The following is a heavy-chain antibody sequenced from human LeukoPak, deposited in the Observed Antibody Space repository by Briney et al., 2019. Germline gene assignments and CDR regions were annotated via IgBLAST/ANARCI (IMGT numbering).Heavy chain of an antibody. V-gene: IGHV1-2*02. CDR1: GYTFSGYY. Sequence: ASVKISCKTFGYTFSGYYMQWLRQPPGQGLEWMGWINPHTGGAKYGHKFQGRVTMTRDKSINTAYMEVSSLRSDDTAVYYCARVASYGDFPDALEIWGQGTLAIVSS. CDR3: ARVASYGDFPDALEI. CDR2: INPHTGGA. D-gene: IGHD4-17*01. J-gene: IGHJ3*02.